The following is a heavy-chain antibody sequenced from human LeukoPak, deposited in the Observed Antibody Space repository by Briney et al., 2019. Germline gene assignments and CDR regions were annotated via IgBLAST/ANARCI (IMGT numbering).Heavy chain of an antibody. D-gene: IGHD3-3*01. CDR1: GFTFSSYS. J-gene: IGHJ5*02. Sequence: GGSLRLSCAASGFTFSSYSMNWVRQAPGKGLEWVSSISSSSSYIYYADSVEGRFTISRDNAKNSLYLQMNSLRAEDTAVYYCARDRYYDFWSGYYRHNWFDPWGQGTLVTVSS. V-gene: IGHV3-21*01. CDR2: ISSSSSYI. CDR3: ARDRYYDFWSGYYRHNWFDP.